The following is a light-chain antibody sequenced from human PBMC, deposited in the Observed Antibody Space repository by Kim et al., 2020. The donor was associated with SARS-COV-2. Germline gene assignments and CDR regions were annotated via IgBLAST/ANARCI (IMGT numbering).Light chain of an antibody. CDR2: GKT. V-gene: IGLV3-19*01. Sequence: SSELTQDPAVSVALGQTVRITCQGDSLRRYYASWYQQKSGQAPVLVIYGKTNRPSGFPAGFSGSTPGTPASFPITGAQAEDEAAYYCPPRDDSDNHLFGG. CDR3: PPRDDSDNHL. CDR1: SLRRYY. J-gene: IGLJ2*01.